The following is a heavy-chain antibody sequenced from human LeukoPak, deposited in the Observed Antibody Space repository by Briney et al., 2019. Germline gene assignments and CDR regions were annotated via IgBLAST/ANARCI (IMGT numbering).Heavy chain of an antibody. CDR2: INPSGGST. V-gene: IGHV1-46*01. D-gene: IGHD6-13*01. Sequence: ASVKVSCKASGYTFTSYYMHWVRQAPGQGLEWMGIINPSGGSTSYAQKFQGRVTMTRDTSTSTVYMELSSLRSEDTAVYYCARDRERYSSSWYVGYYFDYWGQGTLVTVSS. CDR3: ARDRERYSSSWYVGYYFDY. J-gene: IGHJ4*02. CDR1: GYTFTSYY.